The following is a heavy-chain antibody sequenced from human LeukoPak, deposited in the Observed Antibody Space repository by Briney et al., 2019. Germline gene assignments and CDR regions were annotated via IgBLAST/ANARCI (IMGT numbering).Heavy chain of an antibody. V-gene: IGHV4-4*02. Sequence: GSLRLSCAASGFTVSSNYMSWVRQPPGKGLEWIGEIYHSGSTNYNPSLKSRVTISVDKSKNQFSLKLSSVTAADTAVYYCEVGANYFDYWGQGTLVTVSS. CDR3: EVGANYFDY. CDR1: GFTVSSNY. J-gene: IGHJ4*02. D-gene: IGHD1-26*01. CDR2: IYHSGST.